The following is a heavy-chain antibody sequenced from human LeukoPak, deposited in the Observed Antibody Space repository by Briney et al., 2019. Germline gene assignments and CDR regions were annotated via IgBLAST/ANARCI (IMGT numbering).Heavy chain of an antibody. Sequence: PGGSLRLSCAASGFTFSSYWMHWVRQAPGKGLVWVSRINSDGSSTNYADSVKGRFTISRDNAKNTLSLQINSLRADDTALYYCARSPDSSGYYDYWGQGTLVTVSS. V-gene: IGHV3-74*01. CDR2: INSDGSST. J-gene: IGHJ4*02. CDR3: ARSPDSSGYYDY. D-gene: IGHD3-22*01. CDR1: GFTFSSYW.